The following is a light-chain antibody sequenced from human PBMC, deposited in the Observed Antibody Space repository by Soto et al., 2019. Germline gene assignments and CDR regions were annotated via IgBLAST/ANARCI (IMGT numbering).Light chain of an antibody. V-gene: IGKV1-5*01. CDR2: IAS. Sequence: DIKMNNSPSTLSASVRDRVTITCRASQSISSWLAWYQQKPGKAPKVLIYIASRLQSGVPSRFSGRGSGTDFSLTISNLQPEDFATYFCQQSKTFPLTFGGGTKVDIK. CDR1: QSISSW. J-gene: IGKJ4*01. CDR3: QQSKTFPLT.